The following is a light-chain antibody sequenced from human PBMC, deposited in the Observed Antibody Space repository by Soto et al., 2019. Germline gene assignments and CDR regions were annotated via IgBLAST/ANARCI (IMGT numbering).Light chain of an antibody. CDR2: DTS. CDR3: QQATTFPTWT. Sequence: DIQMTQSPSSVSASVGDRVTITCRASQGISKWLAWYQQKPGKAPRLLIYDTSSLQSGVPSRFSGSASGTDFTLTIDSLQPEDFATYYCQQATTFPTWTFGQGTKVEIK. J-gene: IGKJ1*01. CDR1: QGISKW. V-gene: IGKV1D-12*01.